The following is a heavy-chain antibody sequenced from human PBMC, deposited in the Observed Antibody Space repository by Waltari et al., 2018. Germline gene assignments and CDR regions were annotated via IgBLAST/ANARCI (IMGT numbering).Heavy chain of an antibody. Sequence: QVQVVESGGGVVQPGRSLRLSGADSGFSFREYTMNWIRHTPGEGLEGVAYISYDGSNRYYAESVKGRFTISRDNSKNTLFLQMDSLRTEDTALYYCARISTWRATISPFDYWGQGTQVTVSS. CDR2: ISYDGSNR. CDR1: GFSFREYT. D-gene: IGHD3-3*01. J-gene: IGHJ4*02. V-gene: IGHV3-30-3*01. CDR3: ARISTWRATISPFDY.